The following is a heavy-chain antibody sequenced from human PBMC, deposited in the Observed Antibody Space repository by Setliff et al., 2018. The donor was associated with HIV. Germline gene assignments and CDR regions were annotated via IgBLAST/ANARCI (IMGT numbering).Heavy chain of an antibody. CDR2: ISWDSDFI. V-gene: IGHV3-9*01. CDR3: VREGSVGGRYYYYMNL. J-gene: IGHJ6*03. Sequence: GGSLRLSCAASGFIFDYHVMYWVRQAPGKGLEWVSTISWDSDFIAYADSVKGRFTVARDNANNSLYLQMNSLRPEDSALYYCVREGSVGGRYYYYMNLWGKGTTVTVSS. D-gene: IGHD6-19*01. CDR1: GFIFDYHV.